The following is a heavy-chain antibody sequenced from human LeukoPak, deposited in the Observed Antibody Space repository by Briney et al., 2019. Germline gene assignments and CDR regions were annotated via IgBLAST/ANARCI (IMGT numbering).Heavy chain of an antibody. CDR2: IYYSGST. V-gene: IGHV4-59*02. Sequence: PGGSLRLSCAASGFTVSSNYMSWIRQPPGKGLEWIGYIYYSGSTNYNPSLKSRVTISVDTSKNQFSLKLSSVTAADTAVYYCARVVTMVRGALGHIDYWGQGTLVTVSS. CDR3: ARVVTMVRGALGHIDY. CDR1: GFTVSSNY. D-gene: IGHD3-10*01. J-gene: IGHJ4*02.